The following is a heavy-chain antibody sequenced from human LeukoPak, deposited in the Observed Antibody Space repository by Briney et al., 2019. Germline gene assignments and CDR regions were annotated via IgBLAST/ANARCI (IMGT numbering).Heavy chain of an antibody. V-gene: IGHV5-51*01. J-gene: IGHJ4*02. CDR2: IYPGDSDT. Sequence: GESLKTSCKGSGYNFTNYWIGWVRQMPGKGLEWMGIIYPGDSDTRYSPSFQGQVTISADKSISTAYLQWSSLKASDTAMYYCARLGRYCSGGSCYSGDYWGQGTLVTVSS. CDR3: ARLGRYCSGGSCYSGDY. D-gene: IGHD2-15*01. CDR1: GYNFTNYW.